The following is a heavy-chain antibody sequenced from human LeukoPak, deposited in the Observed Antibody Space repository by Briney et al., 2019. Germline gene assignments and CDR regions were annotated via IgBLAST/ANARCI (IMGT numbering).Heavy chain of an antibody. Sequence: PGGSLRLSCEASGFTFNTYSMNWARQAPGKGLEWVSSIDSSGGYMFYADSVKGRFIISRDNAKDSLYLQMNSLRAEDTAVYYCARCGDGLPCDFDYWGQGTLVTVSS. CDR2: IDSSGGYM. CDR1: GFTFNTYS. V-gene: IGHV3-21*06. D-gene: IGHD3-10*01. CDR3: ARCGDGLPCDFDY. J-gene: IGHJ4*02.